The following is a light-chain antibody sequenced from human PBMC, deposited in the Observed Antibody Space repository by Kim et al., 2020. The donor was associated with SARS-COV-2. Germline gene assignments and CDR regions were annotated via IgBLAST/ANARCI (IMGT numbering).Light chain of an antibody. Sequence: EIVLTQSPGTLSLSPGERATLSCRASQSVSDNYLAWYQQKPDQAPRLLIYGASSRATGIPHRFSGSGSGTDFTLTISRLEPEDFAVYYCQQYDTSPSCTFGQGTKLEI. CDR1: QSVSDNY. CDR3: QQYDTSPSCT. J-gene: IGKJ2*02. V-gene: IGKV3-20*01. CDR2: GAS.